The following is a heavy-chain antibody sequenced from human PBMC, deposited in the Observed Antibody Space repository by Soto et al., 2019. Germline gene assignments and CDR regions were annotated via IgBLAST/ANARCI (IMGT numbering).Heavy chain of an antibody. CDR1: GFTVSDHY. CDR3: ARSSGWRQVVGYKYGLDV. D-gene: IGHD3-22*01. CDR2: ISGSGTYT. V-gene: IGHV3-11*06. J-gene: IGHJ6*02. Sequence: QVQLVESGGGLVKPGGSLRLSCAVSGFTVSDHYMTWIRQAPGKGLEWVSYISGSGTYTNYADSVKGRFIISRDIVLNSLWLQRISLRAEDTAVYYCARSSGWRQVVGYKYGLDVWGQGTAVTVSS.